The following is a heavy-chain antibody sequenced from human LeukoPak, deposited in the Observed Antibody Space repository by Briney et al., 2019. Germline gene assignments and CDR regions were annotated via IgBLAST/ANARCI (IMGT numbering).Heavy chain of an antibody. D-gene: IGHD3-10*02. V-gene: IGHV1-69*05. CDR1: GGTLRGYV. Sequence: SVKVSCKDSGGTLRGYVVRWVSPARGQGLGWMGGIVPPFGPAKYTQNFEDRVTFTTDESKATGYMEVRSLRSADTAMYYCARGPPTGMDVRWGHGTLVIVSS. CDR2: IVPPFGPA. J-gene: IGHJ4*01. CDR3: ARGPPTGMDVR.